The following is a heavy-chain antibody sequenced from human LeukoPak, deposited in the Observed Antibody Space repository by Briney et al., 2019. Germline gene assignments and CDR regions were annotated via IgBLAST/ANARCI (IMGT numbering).Heavy chain of an antibody. CDR3: ARAGDAVVVVPTAIYYFDY. D-gene: IGHD2-21*02. V-gene: IGHV1-8*01. J-gene: IGHJ4*02. CDR1: GYTFTSYD. CDR2: MNPNSGNT. Sequence: GASVKVSCKASGYTFTSYDINWVRQATGQGLEWMGWMNPNSGNTGYAQKFQGRVTMTRNTSISTAYMELSRLTSDDTAVYYCARAGDAVVVVPTAIYYFDYWAQGTLVTVSS.